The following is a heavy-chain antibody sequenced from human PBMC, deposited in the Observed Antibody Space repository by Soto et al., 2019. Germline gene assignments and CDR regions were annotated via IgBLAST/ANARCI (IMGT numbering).Heavy chain of an antibody. D-gene: IGHD1-26*01. CDR3: LFFQAEDGIRATVTVSAFLLNRSSDL. J-gene: IGHJ2*01. Sequence: QGQGLEWVSTLSGSGGSRDYADSVQGRFTISRDNSKNTLYLQMNSLRAEDTAVYYCLFFQAEDGIRATVTVSAFLLNRSSDL. CDR2: LSGSGGSR. V-gene: IGHV3-23*01.